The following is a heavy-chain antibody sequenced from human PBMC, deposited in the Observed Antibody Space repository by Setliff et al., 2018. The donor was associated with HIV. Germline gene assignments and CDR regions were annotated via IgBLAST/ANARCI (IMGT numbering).Heavy chain of an antibody. CDR1: GYSFTNSY. D-gene: IGHD3-22*01. J-gene: IGHJ4*02. Sequence: PGESLKISCKGSGYSFTNSYIGWVRQMPGKGLEFMGLLYPADSNIRYSPSFQGQVTISVDKSTNTAFLQWTSLKTSDTAMYYCARHNCYDSWGQGTLVTVSS. V-gene: IGHV5-51*01. CDR2: LYPADSNI. CDR3: ARHNCYDS.